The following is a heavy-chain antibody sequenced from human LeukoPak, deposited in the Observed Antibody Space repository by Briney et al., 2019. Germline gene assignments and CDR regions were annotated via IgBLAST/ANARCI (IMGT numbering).Heavy chain of an antibody. J-gene: IGHJ4*02. CDR2: ISSSSSYI. V-gene: IGHV3-21*01. CDR1: GFTFSSYS. CDR3: ARNAGDRPRYYFDY. D-gene: IGHD7-27*01. Sequence: GGSLRLSCAASGFTFSSYSMNWVRQAPGKGLEWVSSISSSSSYIYYADSVKGRFTISRDNPKNSLYLQMNSLRAEDTAVYYCARNAGDRPRYYFDYWGQGTLVTVSS.